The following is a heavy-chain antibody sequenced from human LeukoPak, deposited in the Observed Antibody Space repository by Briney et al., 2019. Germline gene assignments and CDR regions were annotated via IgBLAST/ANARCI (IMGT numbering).Heavy chain of an antibody. CDR3: ARRRSRFYFDY. V-gene: IGHV4-39*01. Sequence: SETLSLTCTVSIGSISSNDYFWGWIRQPPGKGLEWIGSIYYSGNTYYNPSLKSRVTISVDTSKNQFSLKLTSVTAADTAVYYCARRRSRFYFDYWGQGTLVTVSS. J-gene: IGHJ4*02. CDR1: IGSISSNDYF. CDR2: IYYSGNT.